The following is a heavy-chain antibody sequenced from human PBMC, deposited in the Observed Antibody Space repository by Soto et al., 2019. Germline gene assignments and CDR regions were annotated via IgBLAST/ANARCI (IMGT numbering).Heavy chain of an antibody. V-gene: IGHV3-21*01. Sequence: GGSLRLSCAASGFTFSSYSMNWVRQAPGKGLEWVSSISSSSSYIYYADSVKGRFTISRENAKNSLYLQMNSLRAEDTAVYYCARDQVVVVPAAMGFGTYYYYMDVWGKGTTVTVSS. CDR2: ISSSSSYI. J-gene: IGHJ6*03. CDR3: ARDQVVVVPAAMGFGTYYYYMDV. D-gene: IGHD2-2*01. CDR1: GFTFSSYS.